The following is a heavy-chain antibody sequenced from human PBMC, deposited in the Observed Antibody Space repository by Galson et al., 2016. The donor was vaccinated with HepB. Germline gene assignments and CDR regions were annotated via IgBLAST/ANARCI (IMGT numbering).Heavy chain of an antibody. V-gene: IGHV3-23*01. CDR2: ISGSATNT. J-gene: IGHJ2*01. D-gene: IGHD1-26*01. Sequence: SLRLSCAASGFTFNDYAMSWVRQAPGKGLEWVSIISGSATNTYFADSVKGRFFTSRDEYNNTLLLQMNRLRAEDTAVYYCARASGSYFHWYLDLWGRGTLVTVSS. CDR3: ARASGSYFHWYLDL. CDR1: GFTFNDYA.